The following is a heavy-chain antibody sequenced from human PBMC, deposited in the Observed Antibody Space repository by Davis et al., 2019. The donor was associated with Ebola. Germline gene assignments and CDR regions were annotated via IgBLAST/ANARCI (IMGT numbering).Heavy chain of an antibody. J-gene: IGHJ4*02. CDR2: IYWDDDK. Sequence: YGPTLVKPTQTLTLTCTFSGFSLSTRGMGVGWIRQPPGKALEWLALIYWDDDKRYRPSLKSRLTITKDTSKNQVVLTMINMDPVDTATYYCAHRLGRFGEWNFDYWGLGTLVTVSS. D-gene: IGHD3-10*01. CDR3: AHRLGRFGEWNFDY. V-gene: IGHV2-5*02. CDR1: GFSLSTRGMG.